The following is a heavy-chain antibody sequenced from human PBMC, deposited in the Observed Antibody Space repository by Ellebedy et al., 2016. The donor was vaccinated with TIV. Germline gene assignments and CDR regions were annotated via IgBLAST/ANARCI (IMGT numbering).Heavy chain of an antibody. CDR2: IYYSGSA. CDR1: GGSISNSDDY. V-gene: IGHV4-39*07. Sequence: MPSETLSLTCTVSGGSISNSDDYWNWIRQPPGKGLEWIGSIYYSGSAYYNPSLKSRVTVSVDTSKNQFSLNLSSVTAADTAVYYCARDPVDTSMVKIYFDYWGQGTLVSVSS. CDR3: ARDPVDTSMVKIYFDY. D-gene: IGHD5-18*01. J-gene: IGHJ4*02.